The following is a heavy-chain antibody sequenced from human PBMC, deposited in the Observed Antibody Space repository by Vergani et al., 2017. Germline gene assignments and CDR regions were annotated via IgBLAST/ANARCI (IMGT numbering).Heavy chain of an antibody. Sequence: EVHLLESGGGLVQSGGSLRLSCAASGFTFSNSAVSWVRQAPGRGLAWVSSISSPGLSTYYADSMKGRFSISRDNSKNTVFLQMHNLRAEDTAIYYCVKDKIDLGSYYFDSWGHGILVTVSS. D-gene: IGHD2/OR15-2a*01. J-gene: IGHJ4*01. CDR1: GFTFSNSA. V-gene: IGHV3-23*01. CDR2: ISSPGLST. CDR3: VKDKIDLGSYYFDS.